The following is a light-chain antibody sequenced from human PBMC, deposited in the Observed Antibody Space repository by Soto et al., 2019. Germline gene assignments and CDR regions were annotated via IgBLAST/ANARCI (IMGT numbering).Light chain of an antibody. CDR2: AAS. CDR3: QQYYSYPRT. Sequence: DFHMTQSPSSLSASVGHIFTITCRASQSVTTYLNWYQQKKGKAPKLLIYAASTLQSGVPSRFRGSGSGTDFTLTISCMQYEDFATEDCQQYYSYPRTFGHGTRLEIK. J-gene: IGKJ5*01. V-gene: IGKV1-39*01. CDR1: QSVTTY.